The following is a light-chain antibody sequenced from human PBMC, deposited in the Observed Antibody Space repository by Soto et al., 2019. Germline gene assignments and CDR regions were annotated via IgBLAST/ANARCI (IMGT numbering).Light chain of an antibody. CDR1: QDIRNS. CDR3: QQYDNLPLT. Sequence: DIQMTQSPSTLSASVGDRVTITCQASQDIRNSLNWYQQKPGKAPKLLIYDASNLETGVPSRISGSGSGTDFTFTISSLQPEDIATYYCQQYDNLPLTLGGGTKVDIK. V-gene: IGKV1-33*01. CDR2: DAS. J-gene: IGKJ4*01.